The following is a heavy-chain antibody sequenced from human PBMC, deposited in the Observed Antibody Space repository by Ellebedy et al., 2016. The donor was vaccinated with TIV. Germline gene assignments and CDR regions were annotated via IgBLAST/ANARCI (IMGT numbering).Heavy chain of an antibody. V-gene: IGHV3-30*04. CDR1: GFSFDSYV. CDR3: ARALNHVDTVSTAPLDC. CDR2: ISYDGSNK. D-gene: IGHD5/OR15-5a*01. J-gene: IGHJ4*02. Sequence: PGGSLRLSCAASGFSFDSYVMNRVRQAPGKGLEWVALISYDGSNKYFADSVQGRLTITRDNSQNTLYLLMNSRIGDDTAIYYCARALNHVDTVSTAPLDCWGQGTLVTVSS.